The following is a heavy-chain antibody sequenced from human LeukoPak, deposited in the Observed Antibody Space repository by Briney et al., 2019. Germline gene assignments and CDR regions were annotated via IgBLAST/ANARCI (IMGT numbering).Heavy chain of an antibody. CDR1: GGSISSYY. J-gene: IGHJ3*02. D-gene: IGHD3-3*01. CDR3: ARAGYDFWSGYFAYPWRGAFDI. Sequence: SETLSLTCTVSGGSISSYYWSWIRQPPGKGLEWIGEINHSGSTNYNPSLKSRVTISVDTSKNQFSLKLSSVTAADTAVYYCARAGYDFWSGYFAYPWRGAFDIWGQGTMVTVSS. V-gene: IGHV4-34*01. CDR2: INHSGST.